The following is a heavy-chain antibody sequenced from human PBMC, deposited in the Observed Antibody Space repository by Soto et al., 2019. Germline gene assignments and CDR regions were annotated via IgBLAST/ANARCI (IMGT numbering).Heavy chain of an antibody. V-gene: IGHV3-30*18. Sequence: QVQLVESGGGVVQPGKSLRLSCAASGFTFSSFGMHWVRQAPGKGLEWVAVMSYDGSNKYYADSVKGRFTISRDNSKNTVFLQMNNLRAEDTAVYFCAKGILWFGELSLEFRDHYGMDVWGPGTAVTVSS. CDR3: AKGILWFGELSLEFRDHYGMDV. CDR1: GFTFSSFG. J-gene: IGHJ6*02. D-gene: IGHD3-10*01. CDR2: MSYDGSNK.